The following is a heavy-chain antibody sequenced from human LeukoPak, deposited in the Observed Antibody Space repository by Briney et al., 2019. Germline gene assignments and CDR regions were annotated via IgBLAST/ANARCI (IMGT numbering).Heavy chain of an antibody. V-gene: IGHV1-3*01. CDR3: ARGPRYSSSWYATY. J-gene: IGHJ4*02. CDR1: GYTFTSYA. D-gene: IGHD6-13*01. Sequence: ASVKVSCKASGYTFTSYAMHWVRQAPGQRLEWMGWINAGNGNTKYSQKFQGRVTITRDTSISTAYMELSSLRSEDTAVYYCARGPRYSSSWYATYWGQGTLVTVSS. CDR2: INAGNGNT.